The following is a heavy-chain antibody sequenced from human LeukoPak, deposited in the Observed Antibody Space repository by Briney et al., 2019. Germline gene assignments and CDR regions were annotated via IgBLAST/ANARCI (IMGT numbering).Heavy chain of an antibody. Sequence: GGSLRLSCAASGFIVSSYAMHWVRQAPGKGLEWVSGISWNSGSIGYADSVKGRFTISRDNAKNSLYLQMNSLRAEDTALYYCAKGGEGSGWTYFDYWGQGTLVTVSS. CDR2: ISWNSGSI. CDR3: AKGGEGSGWTYFDY. CDR1: GFIVSSYA. J-gene: IGHJ4*02. D-gene: IGHD6-19*01. V-gene: IGHV3-9*01.